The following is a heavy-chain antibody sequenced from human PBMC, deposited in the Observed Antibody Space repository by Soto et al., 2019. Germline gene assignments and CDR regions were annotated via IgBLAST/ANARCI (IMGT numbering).Heavy chain of an antibody. D-gene: IGHD3-22*01. CDR3: ARVRSYYDSSGYYNYYYYGMDV. V-gene: IGHV3-53*01. CDR1: VFTFSSNY. Sequence: LXLSCAAWVFTFSSNYMRWVRQAPGKGLEWVSVIYSGGSTYYADSVKGRFTISRDNSKNTLYLQMNSLRAEDTAVYYCARVRSYYDSSGYYNYYYYGMDVWGQGTTVTVSS. J-gene: IGHJ6*02. CDR2: IYSGGST.